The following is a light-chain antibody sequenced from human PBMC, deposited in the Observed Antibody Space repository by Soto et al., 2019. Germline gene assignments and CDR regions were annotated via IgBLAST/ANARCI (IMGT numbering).Light chain of an antibody. CDR2: QDS. J-gene: IGLJ2*01. Sequence: SYELIQPPSVSVSPGQTASITCSGDKLGDKYACWYQQKPGQSPVLVIYQDSKRPSGIPERFSGSNSGNTATLTISGTQAMDEADYYCQAWDTSTAEFGGGTKLTGL. V-gene: IGLV3-1*01. CDR1: KLGDKY. CDR3: QAWDTSTAE.